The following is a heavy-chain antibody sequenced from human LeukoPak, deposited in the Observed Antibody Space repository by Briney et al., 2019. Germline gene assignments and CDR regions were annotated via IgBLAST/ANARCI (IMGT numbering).Heavy chain of an antibody. CDR3: ARVPGLDWYFDL. CDR1: GYTFTSYG. Sequence: ASVKVSCKASGYTFTSYGISWVRQAPGQGLEWMGWISAYNGNTNYAQKLQGRVTMTTDTSTSTAYVELRSLRSDDTAVYYCARVPGLDWYFDLWGRGTLVTVSS. CDR2: ISAYNGNT. D-gene: IGHD1-14*01. V-gene: IGHV1-18*01. J-gene: IGHJ2*01.